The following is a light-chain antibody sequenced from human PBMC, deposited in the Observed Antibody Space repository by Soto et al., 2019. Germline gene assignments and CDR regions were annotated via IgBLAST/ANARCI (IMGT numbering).Light chain of an antibody. CDR1: SSDVGAYNY. J-gene: IGLJ3*02. Sequence: QSALTQPRSVSGSPGQSVTISCTGTSSDVGAYNYVSWYQQYPGKAPKLMISDVSKRPSGVPDRFSGSKSGNTASLTISGLQAEDEADYYCCSYAARYTWVFGGGTKLTVL. V-gene: IGLV2-11*01. CDR2: DVS. CDR3: CSYAARYTWV.